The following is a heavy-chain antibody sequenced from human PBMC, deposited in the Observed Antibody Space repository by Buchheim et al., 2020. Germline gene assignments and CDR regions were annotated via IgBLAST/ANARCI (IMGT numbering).Heavy chain of an antibody. V-gene: IGHV4-30-2*01. J-gene: IGHJ5*02. CDR2: IYHSGST. D-gene: IGHD6-13*01. CDR3: ARGQQLVHQGWFDP. CDR1: GGSISSDGYS. Sequence: QVQLQESGPGLVKPSQTLSLTCAVSGGSISSDGYSWSWIRQPPGKGLEWIGYIYHSGSTYYNPSLKSRVTISVDRSKNQFSLKLSSVTAADTAVYYCARGQQLVHQGWFDPWGQGTL.